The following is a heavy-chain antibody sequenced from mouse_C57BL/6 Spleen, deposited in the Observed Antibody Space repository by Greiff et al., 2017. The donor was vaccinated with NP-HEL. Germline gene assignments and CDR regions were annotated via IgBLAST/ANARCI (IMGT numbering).Heavy chain of an antibody. D-gene: IGHD1-1*02. Sequence: QVQLQQSGPELVKPGASVKISCKASGYAFSSSWMNWVKQRPGKGLEWIGRIYPGDGDTNYNGKFKGKATLTADKSSSTAYMRLSSLTSEDSAVYFCARDRGGWFAYWGQGTLVTVSA. J-gene: IGHJ3*01. CDR1: GYAFSSSW. V-gene: IGHV1-82*01. CDR2: IYPGDGDT. CDR3: ARDRGGWFAY.